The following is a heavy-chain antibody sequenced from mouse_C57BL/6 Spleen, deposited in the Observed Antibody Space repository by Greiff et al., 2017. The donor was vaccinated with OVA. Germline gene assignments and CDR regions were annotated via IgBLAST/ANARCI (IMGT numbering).Heavy chain of an antibody. CDR2: ISDGGSYT. V-gene: IGHV5-4*03. CDR1: GFTFSSYA. Sequence: EVKLVESGGGLVKPGGSLKLSCAASGFTFSSYAMSWVRQTPEKRLEWVATISDGGSYTYYPDNVKGRFTISRDNAKNNLYLQMSHLKSEDTAMYYCARPYDGYYVDWYFDVWGTGTTVTVSS. D-gene: IGHD2-3*01. CDR3: ARPYDGYYVDWYFDV. J-gene: IGHJ1*03.